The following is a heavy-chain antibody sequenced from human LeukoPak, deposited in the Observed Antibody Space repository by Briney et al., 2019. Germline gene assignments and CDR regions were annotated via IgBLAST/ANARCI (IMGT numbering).Heavy chain of an antibody. J-gene: IGHJ3*02. D-gene: IGHD2-8*01. V-gene: IGHV1-2*02. Sequence: GASVKVSCKASGYTFTGYYMHWVRQAPGQGLEWMGWINPNSGGTNYAQKFQGRVTMTRDTSISTAYMELSRLRSDDTAVYYCARVLMVYAISSAFDIWGQGTMVTVSS. CDR1: GYTFTGYY. CDR3: ARVLMVYAISSAFDI. CDR2: INPNSGGT.